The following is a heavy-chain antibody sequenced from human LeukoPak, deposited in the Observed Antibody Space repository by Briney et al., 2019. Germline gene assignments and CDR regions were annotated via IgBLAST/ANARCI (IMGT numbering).Heavy chain of an antibody. J-gene: IGHJ4*02. V-gene: IGHV3-30-3*01. D-gene: IGHD5-18*01. CDR2: ISYDGSNK. CDR3: ARDRYSYSYTDFDY. Sequence: SGGSLRLSCAASGFTFSSYAMHWVRQVPGKGLEWVAVISYDGSNKYYADSVKGRFTISRDNSKNTLYLQMSSLRAEDTAVYYCARDRYSYSYTDFDYWGQGTLVTVSS. CDR1: GFTFSSYA.